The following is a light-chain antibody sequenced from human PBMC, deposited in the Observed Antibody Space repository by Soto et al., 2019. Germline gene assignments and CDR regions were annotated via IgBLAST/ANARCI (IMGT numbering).Light chain of an antibody. CDR2: AAS. Sequence: DIQMTQSPSSLSASVGDRVTITCRASQSISSYLNWYQQKPGKAPKLLIYAASSLQSGVPSRFSGSGSVTDFTLTISSLQPEDFATYYCQQSYSTPWFTFGPGTKVDIK. CDR3: QQSYSTPWFT. J-gene: IGKJ3*01. V-gene: IGKV1-39*01. CDR1: QSISSY.